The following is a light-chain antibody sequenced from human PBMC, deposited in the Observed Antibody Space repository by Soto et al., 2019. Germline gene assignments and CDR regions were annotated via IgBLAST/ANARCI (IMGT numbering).Light chain of an antibody. J-gene: IGLJ1*01. CDR1: SSNIGAGYD. CDR2: GDS. V-gene: IGLV1-40*01. CDR3: QSYDSRLSGSDV. Sequence: QSVLTQPPSVSGAPGRRVTISCTGSSSNIGAGYDVNWYQQLPGTAPKLLIFGDSNRPSGVPDRFSGSKSGTSASLAITGLQADDEADYYCQSYDSRLSGSDVFGAGTKVTVL.